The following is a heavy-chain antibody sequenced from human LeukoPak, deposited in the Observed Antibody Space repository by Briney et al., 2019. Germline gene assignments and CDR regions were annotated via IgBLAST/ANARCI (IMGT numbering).Heavy chain of an antibody. D-gene: IGHD3-22*01. J-gene: IGHJ4*02. CDR2: IYYSGST. V-gene: IGHV4-59*01. CDR3: ARVDSSGYYPGIDY. CDR1: GGSISSNY. Sequence: SETLSLTCTVSGGSISSNYWSWIRQPPGKGLEWIGYIYYSGSTNYNPSLKSRVTISVDTSKNQFSLKLSSVTAADTAVYYCARVDSSGYYPGIDYWGQGTLVTVSS.